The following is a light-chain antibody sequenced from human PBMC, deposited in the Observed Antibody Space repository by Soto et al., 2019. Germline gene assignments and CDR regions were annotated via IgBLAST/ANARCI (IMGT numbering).Light chain of an antibody. J-gene: IGKJ4*01. CDR3: LQHDSYPLT. CDR1: QGIDKY. CDR2: EAS. V-gene: IGKV1-17*03. Sequence: DIQMTQSPSAMSASVGDRVTITCRASQGIDKYFAWFQQKPGKAPKRLIYEASSLQSGVPARFSGSGSGTEFTLTISSLQPEDSAVYYCLQHDSYPLTFGGGTKVEIK.